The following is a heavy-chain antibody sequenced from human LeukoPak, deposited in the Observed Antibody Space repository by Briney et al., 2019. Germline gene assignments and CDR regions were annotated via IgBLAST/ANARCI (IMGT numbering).Heavy chain of an antibody. CDR3: AKDRGGGWYYFHY. CDR1: GFTFHDYA. D-gene: IGHD6-19*01. V-gene: IGHV3-43*02. CDR2: ISGDSGST. Sequence: GGSLRLSCAASGFTFHDYAMYWVRQAPGKGPEWVSLISGDSGSTDYADFVKGRFTISRDNSQNSVFLQMNSLTSEDTAVYFCAKDRGGGWYYFHYWGQGTLVTVSS. J-gene: IGHJ4*02.